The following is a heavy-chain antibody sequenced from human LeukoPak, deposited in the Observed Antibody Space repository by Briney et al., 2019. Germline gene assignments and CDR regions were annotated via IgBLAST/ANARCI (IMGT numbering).Heavy chain of an antibody. V-gene: IGHV5-51*01. CDR1: GYSFTSYW. CDR3: ARVPPEVSGGSSYDAFDI. D-gene: IGHD2-15*01. CDR2: IYPGDSDT. Sequence: GESLKISCKGSGYSFTSYWIGWVRQMPGKGLEWMGIIYPGDSDTRYSPSFQGQVTISADKSISTAYLQWSSLKASDTAMYYCARVPPEVSGGSSYDAFDIWGQGTMVTVSS. J-gene: IGHJ3*02.